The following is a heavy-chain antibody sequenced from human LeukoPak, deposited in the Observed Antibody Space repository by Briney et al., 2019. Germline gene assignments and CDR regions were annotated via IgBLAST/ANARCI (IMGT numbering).Heavy chain of an antibody. CDR2: MYNSGTS. D-gene: IGHD7-27*01. CDR1: GASITSHPW. V-gene: IGHV4-4*02. Sequence: SETLSLTCAVPGASITSHPWNWVRQPPGKGLEWIGEMYNSGTSTFKPSLRSRVIMFFDESKNHFSLKLNSVTAADTAVYYCARGGNWDFDYWGQGVLVIVSS. CDR3: ARGGNWDFDY. J-gene: IGHJ4*02.